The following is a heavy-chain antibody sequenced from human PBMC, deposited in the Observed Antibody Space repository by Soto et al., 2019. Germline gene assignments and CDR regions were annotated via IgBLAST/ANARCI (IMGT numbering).Heavy chain of an antibody. Sequence: SETLSLTCTVSGGSISSYYWSWIRQPPGKGLEWIGYIYYSGSTNYNPSLKSRVTISVDKSKNQFSLKLSSVTAADTAVYYCARESHGDYFDYWGQGTLVTVSS. CDR3: ARESHGDYFDY. J-gene: IGHJ4*02. V-gene: IGHV4-59*12. CDR2: IYYSGST. D-gene: IGHD4-17*01. CDR1: GGSISSYY.